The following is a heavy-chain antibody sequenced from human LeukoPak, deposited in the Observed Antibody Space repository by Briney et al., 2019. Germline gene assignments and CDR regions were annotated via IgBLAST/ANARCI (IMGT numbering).Heavy chain of an antibody. V-gene: IGHV3-21*01. J-gene: IGHJ4*02. CDR1: GFTFSSYS. Sequence: GGSLRLSCAASGFTFSSYSMNWVRQAPGKGLEWVSSISSSSSYIYYADSVKGRFTISRDNAKNSLYLQMNSLGAEDTAVYYCARKPIYCGGDCCYFDYWGQGTLVTVSS. CDR2: ISSSSSYI. CDR3: ARKPIYCGGDCCYFDY. D-gene: IGHD2-21*01.